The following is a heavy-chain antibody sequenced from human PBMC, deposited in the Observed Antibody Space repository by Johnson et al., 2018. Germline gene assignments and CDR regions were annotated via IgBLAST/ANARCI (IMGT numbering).Heavy chain of an antibody. CDR3: ARQTERELGDAFDI. J-gene: IGHJ3*02. Sequence: QVQLQESGAEVKKPGSSVKVSCKASGGTFSNFAFSWVRQAPGQGLEWMGGIIPIFGTANYAQKFQGRVTITADGSTTAYMELSSLTSEDTAMYYWARQTERELGDAFDIWGQGTVVTVSS. D-gene: IGHD1-26*01. CDR1: GGTFSNFA. CDR2: IIPIFGTA. V-gene: IGHV1-69*01.